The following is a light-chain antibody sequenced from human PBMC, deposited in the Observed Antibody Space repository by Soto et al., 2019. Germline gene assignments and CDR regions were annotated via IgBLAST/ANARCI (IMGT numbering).Light chain of an antibody. J-gene: IGKJ2*01. CDR1: QSVSSY. V-gene: IGKV3-11*01. CDR3: QQRSNWPYT. CDR2: DAS. Sequence: EIVLTQSPATLSLSPGETATLSCRASQSVSSYLAWYQQKPGQAPRLLIYDASNRAPGIPARFSGSGSGTDFTLTISSLEPEDFAVYYCQQRSNWPYTFGQGTKLEIK.